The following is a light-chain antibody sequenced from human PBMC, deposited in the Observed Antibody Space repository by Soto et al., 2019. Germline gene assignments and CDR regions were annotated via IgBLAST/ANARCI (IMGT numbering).Light chain of an antibody. J-gene: IGKJ4*01. V-gene: IGKV2-30*02. CDR2: EVS. CDR1: HSLAHSDGNTY. Sequence: DVVMAQSPLSLPVTLGQPASISCRSSHSLAHSDGNTYLNWLQQRPGQSPRRLIYEVSKRDSGVXDIXSGSGSGTDFTLKISRVEAEDVGIYYCMQDTHWPVTFGGGTKVEIE. CDR3: MQDTHWPVT.